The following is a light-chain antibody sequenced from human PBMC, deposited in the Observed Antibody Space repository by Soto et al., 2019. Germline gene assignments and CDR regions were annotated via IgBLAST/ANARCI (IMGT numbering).Light chain of an antibody. Sequence: DIQMPQSPSSLSASVGDRVTITCRASQGISNYLAWYQQKPGKVPKLLIYTASTLQSGVPSRFSGSGSGTDFTLTISSLQPEDVATYYCQNYNSAPQLTFGGGTKVEIK. J-gene: IGKJ4*01. CDR1: QGISNY. V-gene: IGKV1-27*01. CDR3: QNYNSAPQLT. CDR2: TAS.